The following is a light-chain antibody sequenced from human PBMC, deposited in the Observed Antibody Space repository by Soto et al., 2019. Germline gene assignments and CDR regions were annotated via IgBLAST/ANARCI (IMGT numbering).Light chain of an antibody. CDR3: QRNYRATPWT. Sequence: DIQMTQSPSSLSASVGDRVTITCRASQTVSSHLNWYQQKPGKAPKLLINAASSLERGVPSRFSGGGSGTDFTLNISSLQPDDFATYYCQRNYRATPWTFGQGTKVEVK. V-gene: IGKV1-39*01. J-gene: IGKJ1*01. CDR1: QTVSSH. CDR2: AAS.